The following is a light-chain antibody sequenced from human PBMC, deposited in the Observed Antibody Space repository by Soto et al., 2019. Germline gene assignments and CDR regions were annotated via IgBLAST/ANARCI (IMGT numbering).Light chain of an antibody. CDR3: QVWDISTVV. V-gene: IGLV3-21*02. CDR2: DDS. CDR1: NIGSKS. J-gene: IGLJ2*01. Sequence: SYELTQPPSVSVAPGQTARITCGGNNIGSKSVHWYQQKAGQAPVLVVHDDSDRPSGIPERFSGSNSGNTATLTISRAQAEDEADYYCQVWDISTVVFGGGTKLTVL.